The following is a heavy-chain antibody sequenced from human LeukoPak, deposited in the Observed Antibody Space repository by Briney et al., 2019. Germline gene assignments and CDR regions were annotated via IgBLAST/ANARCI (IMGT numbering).Heavy chain of an antibody. J-gene: IGHJ3*02. CDR3: ARGRTMVRGRSTYAFDI. V-gene: IGHV4-59*01. CDR2: IYYSGST. D-gene: IGHD3-10*01. Sequence: PSETLSLTCTVSGGSISSYYWSWIRQPPGKGLGWIGYIYYSGSTNYNPSLKSRVTISVDTSKNQFSLKLSSVTASDTAVYYCARGRTMVRGRSTYAFDIWGQGTMVTVSS. CDR1: GGSISSYY.